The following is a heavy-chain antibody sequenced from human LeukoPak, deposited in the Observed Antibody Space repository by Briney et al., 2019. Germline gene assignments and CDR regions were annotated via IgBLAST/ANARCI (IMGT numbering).Heavy chain of an antibody. V-gene: IGHV1-69*13. Sequence: ASVKVSCKASGGTFSSYTISWVRQAPGQGLEWMGGIIPIFGTADYAQKFQGRVTITADESTSTAYMELSSLRSEDTAVYYCASFYYFLQARPSPSDYWGQGTLVTVSS. CDR2: IIPIFGTA. CDR1: GGTFSSYT. CDR3: ASFYYFLQARPSPSDY. J-gene: IGHJ4*02. D-gene: IGHD2/OR15-2a*01.